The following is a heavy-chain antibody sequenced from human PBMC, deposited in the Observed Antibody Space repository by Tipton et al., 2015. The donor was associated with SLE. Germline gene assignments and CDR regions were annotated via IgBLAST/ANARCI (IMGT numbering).Heavy chain of an antibody. Sequence: SLRLSCAASGFIFSSYSMNWVRQAPGKGLEWVSSISSSSTYKYYADSVKGRFTISRDNAKNSLYLQMNSLRAEDTAVYYCAREISPLTIFWGPDYWGQGTLVTVSS. CDR3: AREISPLTIFWGPDY. J-gene: IGHJ4*02. D-gene: IGHD3-9*01. CDR1: GFIFSSYS. CDR2: ISSSSTYK. V-gene: IGHV3-21*01.